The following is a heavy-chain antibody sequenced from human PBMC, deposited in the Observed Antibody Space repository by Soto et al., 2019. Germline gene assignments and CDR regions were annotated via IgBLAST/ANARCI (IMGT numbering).Heavy chain of an antibody. CDR3: ARESGGYDSSTRYGLDV. CDR2: IYYSGST. Sequence: PSETLSLTCTVSGGSISSYYWSWIRQPPGKGLEWIGYIYYSGSTDYNPSLKSRVTISVDRSKNQFSLNLSSVTAADTAIYYCARESGGYDSSTRYGLDVWGQGTTVPVSS. CDR1: GGSISSYY. D-gene: IGHD6-25*01. V-gene: IGHV4-59*12. J-gene: IGHJ6*02.